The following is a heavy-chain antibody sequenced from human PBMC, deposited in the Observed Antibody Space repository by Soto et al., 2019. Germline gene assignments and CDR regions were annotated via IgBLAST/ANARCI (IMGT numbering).Heavy chain of an antibody. Sequence: SKTLSLTCAVYGGSFSGYYWSWIRQPPGKGLEWIGEINHSGSTNYNPSLKSRVTISVDTSKNQFSLKLSSVTAADTAVYYCARGRDYGDYAFDIWGQGTMVTVSS. CDR1: GGSFSGYY. CDR3: ARGRDYGDYAFDI. D-gene: IGHD4-17*01. V-gene: IGHV4-34*01. J-gene: IGHJ3*02. CDR2: INHSGST.